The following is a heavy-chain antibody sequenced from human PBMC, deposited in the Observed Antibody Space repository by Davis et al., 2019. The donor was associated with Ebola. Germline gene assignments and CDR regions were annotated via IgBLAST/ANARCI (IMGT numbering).Heavy chain of an antibody. V-gene: IGHV4-34*01. Sequence: SETLSLTCAVYGGSFSGYYWSWIRQPPGKGLEWIGEINHSGSTYYNPSLKSRVTISVDTSKNQFSLKLSSVTAADTAVYYCASRDIVVVVAATPGDYWGQGTLVTVSS. CDR2: INHSGST. J-gene: IGHJ4*02. D-gene: IGHD2-15*01. CDR1: GGSFSGYY. CDR3: ASRDIVVVVAATPGDY.